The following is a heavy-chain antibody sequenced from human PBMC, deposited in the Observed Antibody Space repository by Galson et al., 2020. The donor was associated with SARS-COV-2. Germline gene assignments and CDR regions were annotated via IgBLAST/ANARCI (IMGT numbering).Heavy chain of an antibody. V-gene: IGHV4-30-2*01. Sequence: SETLSLTCGVSSGSISSGGYSWSWIRQPPGKGLEWIGYIHDSGSTYYNPSLKSRVTISADRSKNQFSLELSSVTAADTAVYFCARTVRDVIEYYFDHWGRGTLVTVSS. J-gene: IGHJ4*02. D-gene: IGHD3-16*02. CDR2: IHDSGST. CDR3: ARTVRDVIEYYFDH. CDR1: SGSISSGGYS.